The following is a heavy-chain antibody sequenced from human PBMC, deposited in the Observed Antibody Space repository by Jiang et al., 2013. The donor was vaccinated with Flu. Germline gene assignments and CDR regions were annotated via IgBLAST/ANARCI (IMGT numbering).Heavy chain of an antibody. Sequence: ARIDWDDDKFYSTSLKTRLTISKDTSKNQVVLTMTNMDPVDTATYYCARNGPDYGDYSRARPDDAFDIWGQGTMVTVSS. D-gene: IGHD4-17*01. CDR3: ARNGPDYGDYSRARPDDAFDI. V-gene: IGHV2-70*04. J-gene: IGHJ3*02. CDR2: IDWDDDK.